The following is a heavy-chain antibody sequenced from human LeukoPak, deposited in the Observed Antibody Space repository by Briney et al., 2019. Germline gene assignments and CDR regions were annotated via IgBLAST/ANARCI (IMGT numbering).Heavy chain of an antibody. CDR3: ARGYCSGGSCNWFDP. CDR1: GGSISSGGYS. J-gene: IGHJ5*02. Sequence: SETLSLTCAVSGGSISSGGYSWSWIRQHPGTGLERIGYIYYSGSTYYNPSLKSRLTISLDTSKNQFSLKLSSVTAADTAVYYRARGYCSGGSCNWFDPWGQGTLVTVSS. V-gene: IGHV4-31*11. CDR2: IYYSGST. D-gene: IGHD2-15*01.